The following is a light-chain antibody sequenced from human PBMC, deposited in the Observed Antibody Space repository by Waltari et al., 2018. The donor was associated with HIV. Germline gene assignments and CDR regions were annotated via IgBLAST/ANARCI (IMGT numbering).Light chain of an antibody. CDR2: SAS. CDR1: QIITSH. V-gene: IGKV1-39*01. J-gene: IGKJ3*01. CDR3: QQSYTLPLT. Sequence: DIQIHKSPSSLSASVGDRVTLTCRASQIITSHLSWYQQRPGKAPKLLIYSASVLESGVPSRFSGSGSGTDYTLTITSLQPEDFATYYCQQSYTLPLTFGPGTKVDIK.